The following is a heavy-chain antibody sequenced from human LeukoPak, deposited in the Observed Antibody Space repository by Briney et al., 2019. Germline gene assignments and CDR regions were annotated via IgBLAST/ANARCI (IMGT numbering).Heavy chain of an antibody. Sequence: PGASLKISCTGSGYSFTNYWIGWVRQMPGKGLEWIGIIYPGDSDTRYSPSFQGQVSISADKSISTAYLQWSSLKASDNAMYYCARLVRFGEFDYWGQGTLVTVSS. CDR3: ARLVRFGEFDY. D-gene: IGHD3-10*01. V-gene: IGHV5-51*01. CDR1: GYSFTNYW. J-gene: IGHJ4*02. CDR2: IYPGDSDT.